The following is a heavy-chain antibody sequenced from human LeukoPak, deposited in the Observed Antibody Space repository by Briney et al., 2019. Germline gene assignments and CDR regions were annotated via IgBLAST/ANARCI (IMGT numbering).Heavy chain of an antibody. CDR3: ARTCSSSSCYMVH. J-gene: IGHJ4*02. V-gene: IGHV1-18*01. CDR2: ISVYNGNT. D-gene: IGHD2-2*02. Sequence: SVKVSCKASGYTFANFGITWVRQAPGQGLEWMGWISVYNGNTNYAQNLQGRVTLTTDTSTSTAYMELRSLRSDDTALYYCARTCSSSSCYMVHWGQGTLVTVSS. CDR1: GYTFANFG.